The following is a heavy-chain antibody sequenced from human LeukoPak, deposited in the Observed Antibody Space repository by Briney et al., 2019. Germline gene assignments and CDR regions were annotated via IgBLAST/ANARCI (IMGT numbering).Heavy chain of an antibody. CDR3: ASGDYYYYYMDV. J-gene: IGHJ6*03. Sequence: GGSLRLSCAASGFTFSSYSMNWVRQAPGKGLEWVSYISSSSSTIYYADSVKGRFTISRDNAKNSLYLQMNSLRAEDTAVYYCASGDYYYYYMDVWGKGTTVTISS. CDR2: ISSSSSTI. CDR1: GFTFSSYS. V-gene: IGHV3-48*01.